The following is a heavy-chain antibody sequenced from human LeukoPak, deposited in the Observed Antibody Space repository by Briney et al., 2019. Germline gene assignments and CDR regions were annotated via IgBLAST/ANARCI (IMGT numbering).Heavy chain of an antibody. V-gene: IGHV1-2*02. CDR2: INPNSGGT. D-gene: IGHD2-2*02. CDR1: GYTFTGYY. CDR3: ARGRYCSSTSCYTDTTPGDY. J-gene: IGHJ4*02. Sequence: GASVKVSCKASGYTFTGYYMHWVRQAPGQGLEWMGWINPNSGGTNYAQKFQGRVTMTRDTSISTAYMELSRLRSGDTAVYYCARGRYCSSTSCYTDTTPGDYWGQGTLVTVSS.